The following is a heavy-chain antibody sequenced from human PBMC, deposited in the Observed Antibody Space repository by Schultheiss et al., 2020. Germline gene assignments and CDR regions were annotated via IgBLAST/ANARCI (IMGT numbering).Heavy chain of an antibody. CDR1: GFTFSSYS. V-gene: IGHV3-48*02. J-gene: IGHJ6*02. CDR3: ARVSGDYVTYYYYGMDV. D-gene: IGHD4-17*01. CDR2: ISSSSSTI. Sequence: GESLKISCAASGFTFSSYSMNWVRQAPGKGLEWVSYISSSSSTIYYADSVKGRFTISRDNAKNSLYLQMNSLRDEDTAVYYCARVSGDYVTYYYYGMDVWGQGNTGTVSS.